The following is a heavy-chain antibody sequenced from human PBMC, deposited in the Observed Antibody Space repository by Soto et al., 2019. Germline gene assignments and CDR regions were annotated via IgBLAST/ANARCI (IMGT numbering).Heavy chain of an antibody. Sequence: VGSLRLSCASSVFKFSDYYMTCTRQSPGKWLEWVSYINSRGSHIYYADSVKGRFTISRDNAKNSLYLRLNSLRVEDAAVYYCARARPDIVQVVGATPGYYGMEVLGQGTTVTVSS. V-gene: IGHV3-11*01. D-gene: IGHD2-8*02. CDR2: INSRGSHI. J-gene: IGHJ6*02. CDR3: ARARPDIVQVVGATPGYYGMEV. CDR1: VFKFSDYY.